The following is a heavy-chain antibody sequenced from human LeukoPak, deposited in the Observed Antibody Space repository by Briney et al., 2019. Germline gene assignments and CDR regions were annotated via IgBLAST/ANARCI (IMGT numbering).Heavy chain of an antibody. CDR3: ARGRYSSGWYTGVNY. V-gene: IGHV4-34*01. J-gene: IGHJ4*02. D-gene: IGHD6-19*01. CDR1: GGSFSGYY. Sequence: PSETLSLTCAVYGGSFSGYYWSWIRQPPGKGLGWIGEINHSGSTNYNPSLKSRVTISVDTSKNQFSLKLSSVTAADTAVYYCARGRYSSGWYTGVNYWGQGTLVTVSS. CDR2: INHSGST.